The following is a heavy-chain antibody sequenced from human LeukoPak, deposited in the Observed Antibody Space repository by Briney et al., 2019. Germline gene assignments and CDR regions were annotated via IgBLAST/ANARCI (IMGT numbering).Heavy chain of an antibody. D-gene: IGHD3-10*01. Sequence: GGSLRLSCAASGFTFSSYVMNWVRQAPGKGLEWVSGISTSGHYTHFADSVKGRFTISRDNSKNTLYLQMNSLGAEDTAVYYCANHPGALITMVRGLTRFDPWGQGTLVTVSS. CDR2: ISTSGHYT. J-gene: IGHJ5*02. V-gene: IGHV3-23*01. CDR3: ANHPGALITMVRGLTRFDP. CDR1: GFTFSSYV.